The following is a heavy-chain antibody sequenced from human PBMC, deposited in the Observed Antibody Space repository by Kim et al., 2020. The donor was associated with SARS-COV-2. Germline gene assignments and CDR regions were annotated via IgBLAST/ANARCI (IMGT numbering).Heavy chain of an antibody. J-gene: IGHJ4*02. V-gene: IGHV4-61*01. CDR1: GGSVSSGSYY. CDR3: ARVSSSLYSSSSGLYLDY. D-gene: IGHD6-6*01. Sequence: SETLSLTCTVSGGSVSSGSYYWSWIRQPPGKGLEWIGYIYYSGSTNYNPSLKSRVTISVDTSKNQFSLKLSSVTAADTAVYYCARVSSSLYSSSSGLYLDYWGQGTLVTVSS. CDR2: IYYSGST.